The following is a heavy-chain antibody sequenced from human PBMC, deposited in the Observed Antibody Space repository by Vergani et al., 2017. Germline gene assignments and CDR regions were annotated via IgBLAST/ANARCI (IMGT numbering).Heavy chain of an antibody. D-gene: IGHD3-3*01. CDR2: ISYDGSNK. CDR3: AKNGDGDYDFWSGYRAGPMDV. CDR1: GFTFNNYG. V-gene: IGHV3-30*18. J-gene: IGHJ6*02. Sequence: VQLLESGGGVVQPGRSLRLSCAASGFTFNNYGIHWVRQAPGKGLEWVAVISYDGSNKYYVDSVKGRFTISRDNSKNTLYLRMNSLRAEDTAVYYCAKNGDGDYDFWSGYRAGPMDVWGQGTTVTVSS.